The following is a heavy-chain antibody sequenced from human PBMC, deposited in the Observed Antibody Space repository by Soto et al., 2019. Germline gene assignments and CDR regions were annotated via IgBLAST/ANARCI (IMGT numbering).Heavy chain of an antibody. CDR2: IHPGDSDT. J-gene: IGHJ5*02. V-gene: IGHV5-51*01. CDR3: ARLSTRWFDP. CDR1: GYDFFAYW. Sequence: TGESLKISCKGSGYDFFAYWIVWLRQMPGKGLECMGFIHPGDSDTTYSPSFRGQVTISADKSIDTAYLQWRSLKASDTAMYYCARLSTRWFDPWGQGTLVTVSS. D-gene: IGHD2-15*01.